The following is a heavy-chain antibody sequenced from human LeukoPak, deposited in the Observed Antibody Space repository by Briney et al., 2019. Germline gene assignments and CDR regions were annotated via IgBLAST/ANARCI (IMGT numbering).Heavy chain of an antibody. D-gene: IGHD6-13*01. J-gene: IGHJ3*02. V-gene: IGHV5-51*01. CDR3: ARQGFYSSSWYLDAFDI. CDR1: GYSFTSYW. CDR2: IYPGDSDT. Sequence: GESLKISCKGSGYSFTSYWIGWVRPMPGKGLEWMGIIYPGDSDTRYSPSFQGQVTISADKSISTAYLQWSSLKASDTAMYYCARQGFYSSSWYLDAFDIWGQGTMVTVSS.